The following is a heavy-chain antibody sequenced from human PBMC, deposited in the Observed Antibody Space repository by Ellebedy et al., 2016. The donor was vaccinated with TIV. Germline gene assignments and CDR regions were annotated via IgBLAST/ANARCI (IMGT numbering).Heavy chain of an antibody. CDR3: ARGRNYYGSGSYSHYYYYYGMDV. D-gene: IGHD3-10*01. Sequence: GGSLRLXXAASGFTFSSYAMHWVRQAPGKGLEWVAVISYDGSNKYYADSVKGRFTISRDNSKNTLYLQMNSLRAEDTAVYYCARGRNYYGSGSYSHYYYYYGMDVWGQGTTVTVSS. CDR2: ISYDGSNK. V-gene: IGHV3-30-3*01. CDR1: GFTFSSYA. J-gene: IGHJ6*02.